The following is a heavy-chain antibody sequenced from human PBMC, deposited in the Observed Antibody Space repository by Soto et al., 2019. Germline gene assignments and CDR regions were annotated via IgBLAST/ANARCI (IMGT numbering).Heavy chain of an antibody. V-gene: IGHV1-69*05. J-gene: IGHJ4*02. D-gene: IGHD5-12*01. CDR1: GGTFSSYA. CDR2: IIPIFGTA. Sequence: QVQLVQSGAEVKKPGSSVKVSCKASGGTFSSYAISWVRQAPGQGLEWMGGIIPIFGTAKYAQKFQGRVTLTTDKXTSTAYMELSSLRSEETAVYYCASLLRGYSGTGDYWGQGTLVTVSS. CDR3: ASLLRGYSGTGDY.